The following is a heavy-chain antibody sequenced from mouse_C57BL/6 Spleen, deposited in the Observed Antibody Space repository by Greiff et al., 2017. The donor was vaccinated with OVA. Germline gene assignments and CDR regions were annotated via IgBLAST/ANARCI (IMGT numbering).Heavy chain of an antibody. CDR3: ARWDYYGSSLDFDY. Sequence: QVQLQQSGAELVRPGTSVKVSCKASGYAFTNYLIEWVKQRPGQGLEWIGVINPGSGGTNYNEKFKGKATLTADKSSSTAYMQLSSLTSEDSAVYFCARWDYYGSSLDFDYWGQGTTLTVSS. CDR2: INPGSGGT. J-gene: IGHJ2*01. V-gene: IGHV1-54*01. CDR1: GYAFTNYL. D-gene: IGHD1-1*01.